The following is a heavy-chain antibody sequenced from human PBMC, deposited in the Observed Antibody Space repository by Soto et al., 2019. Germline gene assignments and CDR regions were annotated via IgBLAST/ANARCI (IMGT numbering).Heavy chain of an antibody. CDR2: ISGSGGST. Sequence: GGSLRLSCAASGFTFSSYAMSWVRQAPGKGLEWVSAISGSGGSTYYADSVKGRFTISRDNSKNTLYLQMNSLRAEDTAVYYCAKIGSGYYGSGSYANYYYYGMDVWGQGTTVTVSS. D-gene: IGHD3-10*01. CDR3: AKIGSGYYGSGSYANYYYYGMDV. CDR1: GFTFSSYA. J-gene: IGHJ6*02. V-gene: IGHV3-23*01.